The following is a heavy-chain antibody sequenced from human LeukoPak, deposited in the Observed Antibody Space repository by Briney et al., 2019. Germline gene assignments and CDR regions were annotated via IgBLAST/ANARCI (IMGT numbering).Heavy chain of an antibody. CDR1: GGSISSGDYY. CDR3: ARYRDCSSTSCSPGMDV. CDR2: ISYSGST. J-gene: IGHJ6*02. Sequence: SETLSLTCTVSGGSISSGDYYWSWIRQPPGKGLEWIGYISYSGSTYYNPSLKSRVTISVDMSKTQFSLKLSSVTAADTAVYYCARYRDCSSTSCSPGMDVWGQGTTVTVSS. V-gene: IGHV4-30-4*01. D-gene: IGHD2-2*01.